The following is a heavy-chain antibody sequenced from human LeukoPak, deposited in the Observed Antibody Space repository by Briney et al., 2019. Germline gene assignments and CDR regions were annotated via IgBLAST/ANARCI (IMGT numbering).Heavy chain of an antibody. CDR1: GYTFTGYY. CDR3: ARGSIVVVVAAFSTPPFDY. CDR2: INPNSGGT. Sequence: ASVKVSCKASGYTFTGYYMHWVRRAPGQGPEWMGWINPNSGGTNYAQKFQGRVTMTRDTSINTAYMELSRLTSDDAAVYYCARGSIVVVVAAFSTPPFDYWGQGALVTVSS. D-gene: IGHD2-15*01. J-gene: IGHJ4*02. V-gene: IGHV1-2*02.